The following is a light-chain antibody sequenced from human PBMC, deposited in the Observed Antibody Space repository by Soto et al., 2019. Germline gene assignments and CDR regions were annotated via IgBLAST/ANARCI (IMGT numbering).Light chain of an antibody. CDR3: TSYTARRLYV. V-gene: IGLV2-14*03. J-gene: IGLJ1*01. CDR1: SSDVGGYDY. Sequence: QSVLTQPASVSGSPGQPITISCTGTSSDVGGYDYVSWYQQHPGKAPKLLIYDVSNRPSGVSTRFSGSKSGNTASLTISGLQAEDEGDYYCTSYTARRLYVFGSGTKVTVL. CDR2: DVS.